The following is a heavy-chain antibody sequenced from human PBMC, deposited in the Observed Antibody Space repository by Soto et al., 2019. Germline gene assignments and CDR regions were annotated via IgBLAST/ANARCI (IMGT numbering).Heavy chain of an antibody. CDR2: IIPIFGKT. D-gene: IGHD3-10*01. V-gene: IGHV1-69*06. CDR3: ARGGGDYYGSGSYYNPEENWFDP. Sequence: ASVKVSCKASGGTFTSYAISWVRQAPGQGLEWMGGIIPIFGKTGYAQKFQGRVTMTANTSTSTAYMELSSLRSEDTAVYYCARGGGDYYGSGSYYNPEENWFDPWGQGTLVTVSS. J-gene: IGHJ5*02. CDR1: GGTFTSYA.